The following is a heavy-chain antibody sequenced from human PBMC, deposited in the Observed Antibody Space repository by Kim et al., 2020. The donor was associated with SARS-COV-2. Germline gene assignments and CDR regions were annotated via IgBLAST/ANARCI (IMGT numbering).Heavy chain of an antibody. D-gene: IGHD6-13*01. V-gene: IGHV1-3*01. J-gene: IGHJ4*02. CDR2: INAGNGNT. CDR3: ARDFFSSRAIKAAAGDY. Sequence: ASVKVSCKASGYTFTSYAMHWVRQAPGQRLEWMGWINAGNGNTKYSQKFQGRVTITRDTSASTAYMELSSLRSEDTAVYYCARDFFSSRAIKAAAGDYWGQGTLVTVSS. CDR1: GYTFTSYA.